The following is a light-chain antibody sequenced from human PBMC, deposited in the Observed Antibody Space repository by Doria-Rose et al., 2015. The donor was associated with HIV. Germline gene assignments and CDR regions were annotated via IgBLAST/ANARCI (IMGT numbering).Light chain of an antibody. J-gene: IGLJ2*01. CDR1: NIGSKS. CDR3: QVWDSASDHKV. V-gene: IGLV3-21*02. Sequence: VAPGQTATITCGGDNIGSKSVHWYQQKPGQAPLLVVYDDRGRPSGIPERFSGSNSGNTATLTITRVEAGDEADYYCQVWDSASDHKVFGGGTKLTVL. CDR2: DDR.